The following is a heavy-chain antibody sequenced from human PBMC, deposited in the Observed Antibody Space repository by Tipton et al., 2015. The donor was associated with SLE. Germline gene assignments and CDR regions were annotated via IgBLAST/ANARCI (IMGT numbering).Heavy chain of an antibody. Sequence: TLSLTCTVSGGSISSHYWSWIRQPPGKGLEWIGYIYYSGYTSYNPSLKSRVTISVDTSKNQFSLKLSSVTAADTAVYYCAREVEREWEQWLVLDYWGQGTLVTVSS. CDR2: IYYSGYT. CDR3: AREVEREWEQWLVLDY. CDR1: GGSISSHY. J-gene: IGHJ4*02. V-gene: IGHV4-59*11. D-gene: IGHD6-19*01.